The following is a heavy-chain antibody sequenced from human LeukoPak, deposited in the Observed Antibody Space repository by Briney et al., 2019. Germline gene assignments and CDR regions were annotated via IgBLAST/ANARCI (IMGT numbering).Heavy chain of an antibody. D-gene: IGHD2-2*01. CDR1: GYTFTCYY. V-gene: IGHV1-2*02. CDR2: INPNSGGT. Sequence: ASVKVSCKASGYTFTCYYMHWVRQAPGQGLEWMGWINPNSGGTNYAQKFQGRVTMTRDTSISTAYMELSSLRSDDTAVYYCARDSLTTSTDYWGQGTLVTVSS. J-gene: IGHJ4*02. CDR3: ARDSLTTSTDY.